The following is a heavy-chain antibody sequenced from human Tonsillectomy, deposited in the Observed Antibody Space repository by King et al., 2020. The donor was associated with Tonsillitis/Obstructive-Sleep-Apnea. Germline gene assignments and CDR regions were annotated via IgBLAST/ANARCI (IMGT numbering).Heavy chain of an antibody. J-gene: IGHJ4*02. Sequence: VQLVESGGGVVQPGRSLRLSCAASGFTFSSYAMHWVRQAPGKGLEWVAVISYDGSNKYYADSVKGRFTISRDNFKNTLYLQMNSLRAEDTAVYYCARGGRGRWLPYFDYWGQGTLVTVSS. CDR3: ARGGRGRWLPYFDY. CDR1: GFTFSSYA. V-gene: IGHV3-30*04. CDR2: ISYDGSNK. D-gene: IGHD3-16*01.